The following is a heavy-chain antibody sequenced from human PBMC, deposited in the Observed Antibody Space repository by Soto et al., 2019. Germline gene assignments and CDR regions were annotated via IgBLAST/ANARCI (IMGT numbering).Heavy chain of an antibody. CDR3: ARDKYCSGGSCRKNWFDP. D-gene: IGHD2-15*01. V-gene: IGHV4-30-2*01. CDR2: IYHSGSA. CDR1: GGSISSGGYS. J-gene: IGHJ5*02. Sequence: PSETLSLTCAVSGGSISSGGYSWSWIRQPPGKGLEWIGYIYHSGSANYNPSLKSRATISLDMSKNQFSLKLTSVTAADTAVYYCARDKYCSGGSCRKNWFDPWGQGTLVTVSS.